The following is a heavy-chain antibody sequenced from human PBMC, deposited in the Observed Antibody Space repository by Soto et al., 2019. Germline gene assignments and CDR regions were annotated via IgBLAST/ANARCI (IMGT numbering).Heavy chain of an antibody. Sequence: PSETLSLTCAVYGGSFSGYYWSCIRQPPWKGLEWIGGINHSGSTNYNPSLKSRVTISVDTSNNQFSLKLSSVTAADTAVYYCARLLGGGDAYNYLDYWAKGTMVTVSS. D-gene: IGHD3-16*01. CDR3: ARLLGGGDAYNYLDY. CDR2: INHSGST. V-gene: IGHV4-34*01. J-gene: IGHJ4*02. CDR1: GGSFSGYY.